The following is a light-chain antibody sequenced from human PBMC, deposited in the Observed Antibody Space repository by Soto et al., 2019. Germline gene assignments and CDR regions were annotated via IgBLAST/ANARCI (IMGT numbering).Light chain of an antibody. V-gene: IGKV1-27*01. CDR3: QKYNSAPYT. J-gene: IGKJ2*01. Sequence: DIQMTQSPSSLSASVGDRVTITCRASQGISNYVAWYQQKPGKVPKLLIYAASTLQSGVPSRFSGSGSGTGFTLTISSLQPEDVATYYWQKYNSAPYTFGQGTKLEIK. CDR1: QGISNY. CDR2: AAS.